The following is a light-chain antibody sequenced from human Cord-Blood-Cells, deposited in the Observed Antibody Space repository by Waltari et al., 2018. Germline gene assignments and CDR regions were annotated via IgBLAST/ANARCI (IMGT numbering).Light chain of an antibody. CDR1: QGISSY. Sequence: VTWTTQYPSLLPAPTGDRVTSSCRMIQGISSYSAWYQQKPGKAPELMIYAASTLQSGVPSRFSGSGSGTDFTLTISCLLSEDFATYYCQQYYSFPYTFGQGTKLEIK. V-gene: IGKV1D-8*03. J-gene: IGKJ2*01. CDR2: AAS. CDR3: QQYYSFPYT.